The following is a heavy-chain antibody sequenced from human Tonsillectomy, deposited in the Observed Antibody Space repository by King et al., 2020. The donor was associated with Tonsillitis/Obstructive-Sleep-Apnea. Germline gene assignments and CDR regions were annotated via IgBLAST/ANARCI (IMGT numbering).Heavy chain of an antibody. Sequence: VQLVESGGDLVQPGGSLRLSCAASGFTFSSYEMNWVRQAPGKGLEWVSYISSSGSTIYYADSVKGRFTISRDNAKNSLYLQMNSLRAEDTAVYYCAREVAYYDFWSGYYKGYFDYWGQGTLVTVSS. D-gene: IGHD3-3*01. CDR3: AREVAYYDFWSGYYKGYFDY. V-gene: IGHV3-48*03. CDR1: GFTFSSYE. J-gene: IGHJ4*02. CDR2: ISSSGSTI.